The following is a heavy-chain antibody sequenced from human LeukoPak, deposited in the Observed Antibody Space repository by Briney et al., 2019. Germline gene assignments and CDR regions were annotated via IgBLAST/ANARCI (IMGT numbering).Heavy chain of an antibody. V-gene: IGHV3-11*06. J-gene: IGHJ3*02. Sequence: PGGSLRLSCKASGLTFSDYYMSWIRQAPGKGLEWVSYITSAGSYVNYADSVKGRFTISRDNAKNSLYLQMNSLRDEDTAVYYCARLGAAFDSWGQGTMVTVSS. CDR2: ITSAGSYV. CDR3: ARLGAAFDS. CDR1: GLTFSDYY. D-gene: IGHD3-10*01.